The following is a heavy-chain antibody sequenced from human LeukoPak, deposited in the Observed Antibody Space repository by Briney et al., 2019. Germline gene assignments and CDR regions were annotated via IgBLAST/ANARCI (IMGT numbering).Heavy chain of an antibody. Sequence: SETLSLTCAVYGGSFSGYYWSWIRQPPGKGLEWIGEINHSGSTNYNPSLKSRVTISVDTSKNQFSLKLSSMTAADTAVYYCARGRTYSNWGQGTLVTVSS. CDR1: GGSFSGYY. D-gene: IGHD1-1*01. CDR2: INHSGST. V-gene: IGHV4-34*01. J-gene: IGHJ4*02. CDR3: ARGRTYSN.